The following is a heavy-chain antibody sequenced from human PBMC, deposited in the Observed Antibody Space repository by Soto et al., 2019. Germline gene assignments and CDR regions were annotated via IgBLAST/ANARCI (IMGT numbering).Heavy chain of an antibody. D-gene: IGHD3-22*01. CDR1: GFTFSSYA. CDR2: ISGSGGST. CDR3: AKFVRRDDSSGYRYYDYFDS. V-gene: IGHV3-23*01. Sequence: GGSLRLSCAASGFTFSSYAMSWVRQAPGKGLEWVSAISGSGGSTYYADSVKGRFTISRDNSKNTLYLQMNSLRAEDTAVYYCAKFVRRDDSSGYRYYDYFDSWGQGTLVTVSS. J-gene: IGHJ4*02.